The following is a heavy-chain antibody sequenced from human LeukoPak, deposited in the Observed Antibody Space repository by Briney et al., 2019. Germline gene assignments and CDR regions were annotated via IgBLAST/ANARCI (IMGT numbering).Heavy chain of an antibody. CDR2: INHSGST. CDR1: GGSISSSSYY. V-gene: IGHV4-39*07. CDR3: ARDRLQLQS. J-gene: IGHJ5*02. Sequence: PSETPSLTCTVSGGSISSSSYYWGWIRQPPGKGLEWIGEINHSGSTNYNPSLKSRVTISVDTSKNQFSLKLSSVTAADTAVYYCARDRLQLQSWGQGTLVTVSS. D-gene: IGHD5-24*01.